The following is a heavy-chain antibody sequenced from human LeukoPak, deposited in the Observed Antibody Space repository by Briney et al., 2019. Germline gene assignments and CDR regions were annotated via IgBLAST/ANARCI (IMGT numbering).Heavy chain of an antibody. J-gene: IGHJ5*02. CDR3: AKETTTVTDWFDP. V-gene: IGHV3-30*18. D-gene: IGHD4-17*01. CDR2: ISYDGSNK. CDR1: GFTFSSYG. Sequence: GGSLRLSCAASGFTFSSYGMHWVRQAPGKGLEWVAVISYDGSNKYYADSVKGRFTISRDNSKNTLYLHMNILRAEDTAVYYCAKETTTVTDWFDPWGQGTLVTVSS.